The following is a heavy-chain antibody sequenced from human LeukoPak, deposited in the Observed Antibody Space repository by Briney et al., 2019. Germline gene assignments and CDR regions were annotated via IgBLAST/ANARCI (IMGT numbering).Heavy chain of an antibody. CDR1: GFTFGDYA. Sequence: AGGSLRLSCTASGFTFGDYAMSWVRQAPGKGLEWVGFIRSKTYGGTTDYAASVKGRFTISSDESKSIAYLQMNSLKTEDTAVYYCTRDRSAVAGTGSSAHYWGQGTLVTVSS. V-gene: IGHV3-49*04. D-gene: IGHD6-19*01. CDR3: TRDRSAVAGTGSSAHY. CDR2: IRSKTYGGTT. J-gene: IGHJ4*02.